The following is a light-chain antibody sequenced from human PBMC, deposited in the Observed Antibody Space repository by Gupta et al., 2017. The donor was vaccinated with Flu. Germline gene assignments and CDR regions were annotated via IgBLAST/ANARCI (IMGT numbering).Light chain of an antibody. J-gene: IGLJ3*02. CDR2: EKN. CDR1: TPNLGTKY. V-gene: IGLV1-51*02. Sequence: SVLTQPHSVSAAPGQKVTISCSGSTPNLGTKYVPWYQQGPGTAPKLLIYEKNVRPSGIPDRFSGSKYGTSATLGITGLQTGDEADYYCGTWDTSLSVGVFGGGTKLTVL. CDR3: GTWDTSLSVGV.